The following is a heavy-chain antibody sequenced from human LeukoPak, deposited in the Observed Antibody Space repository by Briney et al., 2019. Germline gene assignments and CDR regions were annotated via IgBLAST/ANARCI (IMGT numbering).Heavy chain of an antibody. CDR1: GFTFSSYA. V-gene: IGHV3-23*01. D-gene: IGHD5-24*01. J-gene: IGHJ4*02. CDR2: ISGSGSST. Sequence: PGGSLSLSCAASGFTFSSYAMSWVRQAPGKGLEWVSAISGSGSSTYYADSVKGRFTISRDNSKNTLYLQMNSLRAEDTALYYCAKRDGYNSNPLKDWGQGTLATVSS. CDR3: AKRDGYNSNPLKD.